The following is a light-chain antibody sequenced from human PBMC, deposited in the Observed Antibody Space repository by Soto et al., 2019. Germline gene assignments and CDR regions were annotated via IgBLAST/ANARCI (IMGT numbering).Light chain of an antibody. CDR2: GAF. CDR1: QSVSYN. V-gene: IGKV3-15*01. CDR3: QQYKNWPPLT. J-gene: IGKJ4*01. Sequence: EIVMTQSPATLSVSPGETATLSCRASQSVSYNLAWYQQKPGQGPRLLIYGAFTRATGIPARFIGSGSGTAFTLTISSLQSDDFAGYYCQQYKNWPPLTFGGGTKVEIK.